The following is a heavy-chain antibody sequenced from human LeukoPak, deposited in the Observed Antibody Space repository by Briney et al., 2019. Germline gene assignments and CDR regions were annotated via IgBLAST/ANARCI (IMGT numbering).Heavy chain of an antibody. CDR3: ALRNPNNFWSDFYYYYGFDV. D-gene: IGHD3-3*01. CDR2: IYYSGSI. Sequence: SETLSLTCTVSGDSISSTTYYWGWIRQSPGKGLEWIGSIYYSGSIYYNPSLKSRVTISGDKPKNQFSLNLSSVTAADTAVYYCALRNPNNFWSDFYYYYGFDVWGQGTTVTVSS. CDR1: GDSISSTTYY. V-gene: IGHV4-39*01. J-gene: IGHJ6*02.